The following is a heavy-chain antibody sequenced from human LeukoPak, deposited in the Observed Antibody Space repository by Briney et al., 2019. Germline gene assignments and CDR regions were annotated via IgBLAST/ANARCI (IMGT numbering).Heavy chain of an antibody. CDR3: ARKGSGWSLLYPRFDY. V-gene: IGHV3-23*01. J-gene: IGHJ4*02. D-gene: IGHD6-19*01. Sequence: GGSLRLSCAASGLTFSSYAMNWVRQAPGKGLEWVSVIGGSGASTYYADSVKGRFTISRDNSKNTLYLQMNSLRAEDTAIYYCARKGSGWSLLYPRFDYWGQGTLVTVSS. CDR2: IGGSGAST. CDR1: GLTFSSYA.